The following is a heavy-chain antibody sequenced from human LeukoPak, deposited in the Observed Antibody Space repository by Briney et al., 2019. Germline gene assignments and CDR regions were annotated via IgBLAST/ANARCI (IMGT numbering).Heavy chain of an antibody. V-gene: IGHV3-48*01. CDR1: GFTFSSYS. D-gene: IGHD6-19*01. J-gene: IGHJ4*02. CDR2: ISSSSSTI. CDR3: ARDAVAGTFDY. Sequence: GGSLRLSCEASGFTFSSYSMNWVRQAPGKGLEWVSYISSSSSTIYYADSVKGRFTISRDNAKNSLYLQMNSLRAEDTAVYYCARDAVAGTFDYWGQGTLVTVSS.